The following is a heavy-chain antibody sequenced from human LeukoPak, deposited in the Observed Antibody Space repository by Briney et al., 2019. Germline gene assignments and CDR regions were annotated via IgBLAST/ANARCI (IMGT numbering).Heavy chain of an antibody. J-gene: IGHJ4*02. CDR2: INPNSGGT. D-gene: IGHD3-10*01. Sequence: ASVKVSCKASGGTFSSYAISWVRQAPGQGLEWMGWINPNSGGTNYAQKFQGRVTMTRDTSISTAYMELSRLRSDDTAVYYCARDDRAGFDYWGQGTLVTVSS. CDR1: GGTFSSYA. V-gene: IGHV1-2*02. CDR3: ARDDRAGFDY.